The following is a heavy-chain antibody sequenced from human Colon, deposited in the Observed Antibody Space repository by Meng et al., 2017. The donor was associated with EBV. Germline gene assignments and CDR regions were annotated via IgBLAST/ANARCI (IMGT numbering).Heavy chain of an antibody. D-gene: IGHD3-10*01. CDR2: IYYIGGT. CDR3: ARVSGRSFDP. J-gene: IGHJ5*02. Sequence: QVKLQESGPGLGKPSVPLSLTFTVSGCSVATGRYYWSWIRQPPGKGLEWIAYIYYIGGTNYNPSLKSRLTISLDTSKNQFSLSLRSVTAADTAVYYCARVSGRSFDPWGQGTLVTVSS. V-gene: IGHV4-61*01. CDR1: GCSVATGRYY.